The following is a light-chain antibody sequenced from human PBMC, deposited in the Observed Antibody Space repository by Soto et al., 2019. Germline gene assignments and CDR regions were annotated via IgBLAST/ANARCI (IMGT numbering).Light chain of an antibody. J-gene: IGKJ2*01. V-gene: IGKV1-5*01. CDR2: DAS. Sequence: QMTQSPATLSVTVGERVTITCRASQSVSRWVAWYQQRPGRAPKVLIYDASTLEGGVPSRFSGSGSGTEFTLTISSLQPEDFAPYYCQHSDSWPSTFGQGTKVDI. CDR3: QHSDSWPST. CDR1: QSVSRW.